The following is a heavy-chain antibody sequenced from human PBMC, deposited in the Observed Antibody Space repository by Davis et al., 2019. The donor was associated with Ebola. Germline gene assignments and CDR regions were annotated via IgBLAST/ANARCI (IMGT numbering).Heavy chain of an antibody. CDR2: MNPNSGNT. CDR1: GYTFTSYD. Sequence: ASVKVSCKASGYTFTSYDINWVRQATGQGLEWMGWMNPNSGNTGYAQKFQGRVTITRNTSISTAYMELSSLRSDDTAVYYCARGGMVRDYYYYYYMDVWRKGTTVTVSS. CDR3: ARGGMVRDYYYYYYMDV. V-gene: IGHV1-8*03. J-gene: IGHJ6*03. D-gene: IGHD3-10*01.